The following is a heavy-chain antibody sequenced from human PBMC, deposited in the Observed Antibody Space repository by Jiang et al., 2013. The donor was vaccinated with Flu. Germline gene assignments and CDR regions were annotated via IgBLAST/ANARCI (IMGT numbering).Heavy chain of an antibody. Sequence: ELLKPSETLSLTCSVSGGSISTNTYYWGWVRQPPGKGLEWIGNVHHSGTAYYSPSLKGRVAISLDTSKNHFSLRLSSVTAADTALYYCARRLGYCSPTTCYGALDIWGQGTLFTVSS. V-gene: IGHV4-39*02. CDR2: VHHSGTA. CDR1: GGSISTNTYY. CDR3: ARRLGYCSPTTCYGALDI. D-gene: IGHD2-2*03. J-gene: IGHJ3*02.